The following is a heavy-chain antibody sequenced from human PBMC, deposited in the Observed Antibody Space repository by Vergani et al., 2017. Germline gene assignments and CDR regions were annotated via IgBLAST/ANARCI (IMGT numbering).Heavy chain of an antibody. Sequence: DVHQAESGGGFFQPGGSLRLSCSASGFSFNSYWMHWVRQVPGKGLLWVSRIKSDGSITAYADSVKGRFTISKDISKNTLYLQMNSLRGDDTAVYYCARETRDTPSSLDYWGQGTLVTVSS. V-gene: IGHV3-74*03. CDR3: ARETRDTPSSLDY. J-gene: IGHJ4*02. CDR1: GFSFNSYW. D-gene: IGHD5-24*01. CDR2: IKSDGSIT.